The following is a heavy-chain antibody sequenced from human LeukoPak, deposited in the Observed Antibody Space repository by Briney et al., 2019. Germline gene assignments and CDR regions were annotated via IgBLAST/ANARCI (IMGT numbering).Heavy chain of an antibody. Sequence: SGTLSLTCAVSGGSISSSNWWSWVRQPPGKGLEWIGEIYHSGSTNYNPSLKSRVTISVDKSKNQFSLKLSSVTAADTAVYYCTTWSRPGGYFRGWYLDLWGRGTLVTVSS. V-gene: IGHV4-4*02. J-gene: IGHJ2*01. D-gene: IGHD3-22*01. CDR1: GGSISSSNW. CDR3: TTWSRPGGYFRGWYLDL. CDR2: IYHSGST.